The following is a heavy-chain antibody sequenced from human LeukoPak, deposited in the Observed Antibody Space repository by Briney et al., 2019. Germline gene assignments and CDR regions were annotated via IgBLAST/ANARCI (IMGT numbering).Heavy chain of an antibody. V-gene: IGHV3-23*01. D-gene: IGHD3-10*01. CDR2: ISGSGGNT. CDR1: GFTFSSYA. Sequence: GESLTLSCAASGFTFSSYAMSWVRQAPGKGLEWVSAISGSGGNTYYADSVKGRFTISRDNSKNTLYLQMNSLRAEDTAVYYCARNPPYYYGSGSDIPPYYYFDYWDQGTLVTVSS. CDR3: ARNPPYYYGSGSDIPPYYYFDY. J-gene: IGHJ4*02.